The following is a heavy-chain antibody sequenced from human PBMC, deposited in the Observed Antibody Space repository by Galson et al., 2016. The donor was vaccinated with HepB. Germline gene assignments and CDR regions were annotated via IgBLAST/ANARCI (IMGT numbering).Heavy chain of an antibody. CDR2: IIPILGIA. CDR1: GDAFSSYT. J-gene: IGHJ4*02. CDR3: AREEKYGAPGN. Sequence: SVKVSCKASGDAFSSYTISWVRQAPGQGLEWMGKIIPILGIANYAQKFQGRVTITADKSTSTAYMELSSLRSEDTAVHYCAREEKYGAPGNWGQGTLVTVSS. D-gene: IGHD4-17*01. V-gene: IGHV1-69*02.